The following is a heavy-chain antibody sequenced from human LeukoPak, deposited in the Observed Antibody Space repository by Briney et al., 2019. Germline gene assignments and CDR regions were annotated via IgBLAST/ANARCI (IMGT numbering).Heavy chain of an antibody. V-gene: IGHV3-23*01. D-gene: IGHD3-3*01. Sequence: GGSLRLSCAASGFSFSSYDMSWVRQAPGKGLEWVSGLSGSGGSTYYADSVKGRFTISRDNSKNTLYLQMNSLRAEDTAVYYCAKGPNFWLTPIAFDIWGQGTMVTVSS. CDR1: GFSFSSYD. CDR2: LSGSGGST. J-gene: IGHJ3*02. CDR3: AKGPNFWLTPIAFDI.